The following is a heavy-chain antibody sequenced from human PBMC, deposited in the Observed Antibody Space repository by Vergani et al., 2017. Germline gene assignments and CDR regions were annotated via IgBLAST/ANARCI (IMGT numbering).Heavy chain of an antibody. D-gene: IGHD2-8*02. CDR1: GFTFSSYW. CDR3: ARGLVGVQCFDY. CDR2: INSDGSST. V-gene: IGHV3-74*01. J-gene: IGHJ4*02. Sequence: EVQLVESGGGLVQPGGSLRLSCAASGFTFSSYWMHWVRQAPGKGLVWVSRINSDGSSTSYADSVKGRFTISRNNAKNTLYLQMNSLRADDTAVYYCARGLVGVQCFDYWGQGTLVTVSS.